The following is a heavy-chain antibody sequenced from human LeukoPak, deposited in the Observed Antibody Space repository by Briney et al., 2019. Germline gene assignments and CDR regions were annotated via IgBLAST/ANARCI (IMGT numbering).Heavy chain of an antibody. CDR1: GFPFNHYA. V-gene: IGHV3-23*01. Sequence: GGSLRLSCAASGFPFNHYAMNWVRQAPGKGLEWVSAISGSADSTYYADSVKGRFTISRDNSKNTLYLQMNSLRAEDTAVYYCAKGTLIAARLLFDYWGQGTLVTVSS. D-gene: IGHD6-6*01. CDR2: ISGSADST. CDR3: AKGTLIAARLLFDY. J-gene: IGHJ4*02.